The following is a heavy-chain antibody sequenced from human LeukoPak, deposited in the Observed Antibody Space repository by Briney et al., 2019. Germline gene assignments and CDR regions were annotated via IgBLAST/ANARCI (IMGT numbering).Heavy chain of an antibody. J-gene: IGHJ4*02. Sequence: GGSLRLSCAASGFTFSSYWMSWVRQAPGKGLEWVANIKQDGSEKYYVDSVKGRFTISRDNAKNSLYLQMNSLRAKDTAVYYCARDRVGLRFLEWLLIHDYWGQGTLVTVSS. CDR3: ARDRVGLRFLEWLLIHDY. D-gene: IGHD3-3*01. CDR1: GFTFSSYW. CDR2: IKQDGSEK. V-gene: IGHV3-7*01.